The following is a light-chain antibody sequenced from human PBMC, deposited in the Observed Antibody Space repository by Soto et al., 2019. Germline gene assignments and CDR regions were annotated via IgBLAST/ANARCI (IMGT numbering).Light chain of an antibody. J-gene: IGKJ2*01. V-gene: IGKV3-15*01. Sequence: IVMTLSPVTLSLSTGARATLSCRARQSLNNNLAWYQQKPGQAPRLLIYGSSTRATGIPARFSGSGSGTQFILTITSLQSEDFVVYCCHQYGIRPITFGQGTKLDIK. CDR2: GSS. CDR1: QSLNNN. CDR3: HQYGIRPIT.